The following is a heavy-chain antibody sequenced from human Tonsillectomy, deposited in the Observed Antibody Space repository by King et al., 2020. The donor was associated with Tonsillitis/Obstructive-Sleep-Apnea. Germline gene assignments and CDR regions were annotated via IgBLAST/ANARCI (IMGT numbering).Heavy chain of an antibody. CDR1: GFTFSSYG. CDR2: IWYDGSDK. CDR3: ARDRSRAAAGYYYYNGMDV. Sequence: VQLVESGGGVVQPGRSLRLPCAASGFTFSSYGMHWVRQAPGKGLEWVAVIWYDGSDKYYADSVKGRFTISRDNSKNTLYLQMNSLRAEETAVYYCARDRSRAAAGYYYYNGMDVWGQGTTVTVSS. J-gene: IGHJ6*02. V-gene: IGHV3-33*01. D-gene: IGHD6-13*01.